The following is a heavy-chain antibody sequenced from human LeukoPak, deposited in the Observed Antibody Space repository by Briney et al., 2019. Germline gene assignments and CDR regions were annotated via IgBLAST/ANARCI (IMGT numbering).Heavy chain of an antibody. V-gene: IGHV1-2*02. Sequence: ASVKVSCKASGYTFTGYYMHWVRQAPGQGLEWMGWINPNSGGTKTAQTFQGRVTMTRDTSISTAYMELSRLRSDDTAVCFCARSVVAGSGNFDYWGQGTLVTVSS. J-gene: IGHJ4*02. CDR1: GYTFTGYY. CDR3: ARSVVAGSGNFDY. CDR2: INPNSGGT. D-gene: IGHD6-19*01.